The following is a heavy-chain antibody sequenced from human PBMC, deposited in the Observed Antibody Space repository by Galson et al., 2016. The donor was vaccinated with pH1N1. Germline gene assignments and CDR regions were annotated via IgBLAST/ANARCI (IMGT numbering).Heavy chain of an antibody. CDR2: IRSEAYGGTT. V-gene: IGHV3-49*03. CDR3: TRDGIWFGELYYYYGMDV. D-gene: IGHD3-10*01. CDR1: GFTFGDYA. Sequence: SLRLSCAASGFTFGDYAMSWFRQAPGKGLEWVGFIRSEAYGGTTEYAASVKGRFTISRDDSKSIAYLQMNSLKTEDTAVYYCTRDGIWFGELYYYYGMDVWGQGTTVTVSS. J-gene: IGHJ6*02.